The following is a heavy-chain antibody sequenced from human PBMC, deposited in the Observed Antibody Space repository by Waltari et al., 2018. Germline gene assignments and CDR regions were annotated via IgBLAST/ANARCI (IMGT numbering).Heavy chain of an antibody. Sequence: QVQLVESGGGMVQPGRSLRLSCVASGFTFSTYGMHWVRQAPGKGLEWVAVIWNDGSHKYYADSVMARFTISRDNSKNTLYLQRNSLRAEDTAVYYCARETLLEQWSYYYGMDVWGHGTTVTVSS. D-gene: IGHD2-15*01. CDR2: IWNDGSHK. J-gene: IGHJ6*02. CDR1: GFTFSTYG. V-gene: IGHV3-33*01. CDR3: ARETLLEQWSYYYGMDV.